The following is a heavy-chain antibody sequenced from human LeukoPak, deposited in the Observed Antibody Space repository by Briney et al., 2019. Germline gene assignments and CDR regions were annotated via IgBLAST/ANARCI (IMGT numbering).Heavy chain of an antibody. Sequence: PGGSLRLSCVASGFIFNIHEMNWVRQAPGKGLEWIAYMGNVGGTTHYADSVKGRFTVSRDNAKNSLYLQMDSLRVEDTAVYYCARVEGEQQLDYWGQGTLVTVSS. CDR1: GFIFNIHE. CDR3: ARVEGEQQLDY. J-gene: IGHJ4*02. D-gene: IGHD6-13*01. V-gene: IGHV3-48*03. CDR2: MGNVGGTT.